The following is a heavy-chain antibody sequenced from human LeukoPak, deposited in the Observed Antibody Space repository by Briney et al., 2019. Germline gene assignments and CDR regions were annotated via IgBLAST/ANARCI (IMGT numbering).Heavy chain of an antibody. V-gene: IGHV1-69*04. CDR3: AREGYSSIWFDP. CDR2: IIPILGIA. Sequence: ASVKVSCKASGYTFTGYYMHWVRQAPGQGLEWMGRIIPILGIANYAQKFQGRVTITADKSTSTAYMELSSLRSEDTAVYYCAREGYSSIWFDPWGQGTLVTV. D-gene: IGHD6-19*01. CDR1: GYTFTGYY. J-gene: IGHJ5*02.